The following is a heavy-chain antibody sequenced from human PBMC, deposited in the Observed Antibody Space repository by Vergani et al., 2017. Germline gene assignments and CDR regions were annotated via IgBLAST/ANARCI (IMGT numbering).Heavy chain of an antibody. D-gene: IGHD2-15*01. CDR1: GFTFSDYY. CDR3: ARDHFLVVAAPHYMDV. Sequence: QVQLVESGGGLVKPGGSLRLSCAASGFTFSDYYMSWIRQAPGKGLEWVSYISSSGSTIYYADSVKGRFTIARENAKNSLYLQMNSLRAEDTAVYYWARDHFLVVAAPHYMDVWGKGTTVTVSS. CDR2: ISSSGSTI. J-gene: IGHJ6*03. V-gene: IGHV3-11*01.